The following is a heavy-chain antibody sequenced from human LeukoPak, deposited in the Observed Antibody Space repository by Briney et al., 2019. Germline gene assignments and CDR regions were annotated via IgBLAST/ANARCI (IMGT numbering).Heavy chain of an antibody. CDR2: INPNSGFT. V-gene: IGHV1-2*02. CDR1: GYPFTGYY. Sequence: ASVKVSCKASGYPFTGYYLHWVRQAPGQGLEWMGWINPNSGFTNYAQKFQGRVTMTRDTSISTAYMELSRLRSDDTAVYYCARSDDYSNLDYWGQGTLVTVSS. J-gene: IGHJ4*02. D-gene: IGHD4-11*01. CDR3: ARSDDYSNLDY.